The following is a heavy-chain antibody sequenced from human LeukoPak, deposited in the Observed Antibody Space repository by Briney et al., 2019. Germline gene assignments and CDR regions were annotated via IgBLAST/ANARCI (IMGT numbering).Heavy chain of an antibody. CDR3: AKVLRLGELSFDY. V-gene: IGHV3-23*01. D-gene: IGHD3-16*02. CDR1: GFPFSSYA. Sequence: GGSLRLSCAASGFPFSSYAMSWVRQAPGKGLEWVSAISGSGGSTYYADSVKGRFTISRDNSKNTLYLQMNSLRAEDTAVYYCAKVLRLGELSFDYWGQGTLVTVSS. J-gene: IGHJ4*02. CDR2: ISGSGGST.